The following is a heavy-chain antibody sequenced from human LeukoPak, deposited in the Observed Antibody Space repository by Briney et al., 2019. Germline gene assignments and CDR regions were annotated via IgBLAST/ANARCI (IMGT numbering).Heavy chain of an antibody. Sequence: GGSLRLSCAASGFTFSDYYMSWIRQAPGKGLEWVSYISGSGSTIYYADSVKGRFTISRDNSKNTLYLQMNSLRAEDTAVYYCARMAYDSSGRILGAFDYWGQGTLVTVSS. CDR3: ARMAYDSSGRILGAFDY. J-gene: IGHJ4*02. D-gene: IGHD3-22*01. V-gene: IGHV3-11*04. CDR1: GFTFSDYY. CDR2: ISGSGSTI.